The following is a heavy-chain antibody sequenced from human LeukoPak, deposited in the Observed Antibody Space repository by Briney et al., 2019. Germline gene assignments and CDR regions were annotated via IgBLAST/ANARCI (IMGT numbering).Heavy chain of an antibody. V-gene: IGHV3-30*04. CDR1: GFTFSSYA. J-gene: IGHJ5*02. D-gene: IGHD1-14*01. CDR2: ISYDGSNK. CDR3: ARDLSSEPSPP. Sequence: GGSLRLSCAASGFTFSSYAMHWVRQAPGKGLEWVAVISYDGSNKYYADSVKGRFTISRDNSKNKLYLQMNSLRAEDTAVYYCARDLSSEPSPPWGQGALVTVSS.